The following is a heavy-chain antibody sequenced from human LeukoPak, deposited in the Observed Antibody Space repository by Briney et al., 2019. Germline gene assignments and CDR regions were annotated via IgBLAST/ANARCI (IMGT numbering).Heavy chain of an antibody. CDR3: ARETYYDSYFDY. V-gene: IGHV3-74*01. Sequence: PGGSLRLSCAASGFTFRSYWMHWVRQAPGKGLVWVSRINSDGSSTSYADSVKGRFTISRDNAKNTLYLQMNSLRAEDTAVYYCARETYYDSYFDYWGQGTLVTVSS. CDR1: GFTFRSYW. D-gene: IGHD3-3*01. CDR2: INSDGSST. J-gene: IGHJ4*02.